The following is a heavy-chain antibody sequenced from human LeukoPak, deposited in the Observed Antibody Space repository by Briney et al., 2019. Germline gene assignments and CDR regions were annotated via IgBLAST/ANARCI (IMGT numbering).Heavy chain of an antibody. Sequence: GGSLRLSCSASGFTSSNNAMHWVRQAPGKGLEYVLAISSNGGSTSYADSVKGRFTISRDNSKNTVYLQMSSLRGEDTAVYYCARGNGWFDYWGQGTLVTVSS. J-gene: IGHJ4*02. D-gene: IGHD6-19*01. CDR1: GFTSSNNA. CDR2: ISSNGGST. V-gene: IGHV3-64D*06. CDR3: ARGNGWFDY.